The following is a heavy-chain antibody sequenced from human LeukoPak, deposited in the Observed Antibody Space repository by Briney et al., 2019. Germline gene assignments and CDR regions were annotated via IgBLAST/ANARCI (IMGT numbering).Heavy chain of an antibody. J-gene: IGHJ4*02. CDR3: ARDRDWNSGFDY. V-gene: IGHV3-43D*03. CDR1: GFTFGEYG. CDR2: ITWDGGST. D-gene: IGHD1-7*01. Sequence: PGGSLRLSCVGSGFTFGEYGMHWVRQVPGKGLEWASHITWDGGSTYYAGSVKGRFTISRDNSKNSLYLQMNSLRAEDTAVYYCARDRDWNSGFDYWGQGTLVTVSS.